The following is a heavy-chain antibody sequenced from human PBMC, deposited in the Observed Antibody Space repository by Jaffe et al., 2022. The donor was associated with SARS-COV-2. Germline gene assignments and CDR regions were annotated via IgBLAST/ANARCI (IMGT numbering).Heavy chain of an antibody. D-gene: IGHD2-21*02. CDR2: IGTTGGP. V-gene: IGHV3-13*05. CDR1: GFTFSNYA. Sequence: EMQLVESGGGLVQPGGSLRLSCAASGFTFSNYAMHWVRQRMGKGLEWVSAIGTTGGPYYPGSVEGRFTVSRENERNSLYLQINNLRAGDTAIYYCARETAAGDGMDVWGQGTTVTVSS. J-gene: IGHJ6*02. CDR3: ARETAAGDGMDV.